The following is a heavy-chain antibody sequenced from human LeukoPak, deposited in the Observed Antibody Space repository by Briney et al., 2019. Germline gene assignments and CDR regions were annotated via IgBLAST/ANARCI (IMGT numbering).Heavy chain of an antibody. Sequence: GGSLRLSCAASGFTVSTNYMSWVRQAPGKGLEWVSVLYHGGSTYYADSVKGRFTISRDNSKNTLDLQMSSLRAEDTAVYFCARDSNVFSYSGDPLWHFDLWGRGTLVTVSS. CDR2: LYHGGST. V-gene: IGHV3-53*01. CDR3: ARDSNVFSYSGDPLWHFDL. CDR1: GFTVSTNY. J-gene: IGHJ2*01. D-gene: IGHD4-17*01.